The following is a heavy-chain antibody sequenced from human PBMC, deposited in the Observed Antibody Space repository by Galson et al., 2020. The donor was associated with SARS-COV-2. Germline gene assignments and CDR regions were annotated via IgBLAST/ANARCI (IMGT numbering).Heavy chain of an antibody. Sequence: GESLKISCAASGFTFSDYSVAWVRQDPGKGLEFVSYISSTVSVLYYADSVKGRFTISRDNPKNSLYLHMDSLRDDDTAVYYCVRAGYRGATSPLFDFWGQGALVSVSS. V-gene: IGHV3-48*02. CDR1: GFTFSDYS. J-gene: IGHJ4*02. CDR3: VRAGYRGATSPLFDF. D-gene: IGHD1-26*01. CDR2: ISSTVSVL.